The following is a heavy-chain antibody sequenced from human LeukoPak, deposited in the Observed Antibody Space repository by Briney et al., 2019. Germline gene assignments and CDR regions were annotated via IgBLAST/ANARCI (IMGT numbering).Heavy chain of an antibody. CDR1: GGSFSGYY. D-gene: IGHD2-15*01. V-gene: IGHV4-34*01. Sequence: PSETLSLTCAVYGGSFSGYYWSWIRQPPGKGLEWIGEINHSGSTNYNPSLKSRVTISVDTSKNQFSLKLSSVTAADTAVYYCARIKDIVVGGHGAFDIWGQGTMVTVSS. CDR3: ARIKDIVVGGHGAFDI. J-gene: IGHJ3*02. CDR2: INHSGST.